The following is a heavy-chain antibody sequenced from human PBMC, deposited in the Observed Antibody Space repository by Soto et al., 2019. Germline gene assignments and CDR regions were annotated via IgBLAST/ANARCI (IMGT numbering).Heavy chain of an antibody. CDR3: ARLGTGTTWSSWFDP. J-gene: IGHJ5*02. V-gene: IGHV4-59*08. CDR1: GGSISSYY. Sequence: PSETLSLTCTVSGGSISSYYWSWIRQPPGKGLEWIGYIYYSGSTNYNPSLKSRVTISVDTSKNQFSLKLSSVTAADTAVYYCARLGTGTTWSSWFDPWGQGTLVTVSS. D-gene: IGHD1-7*01. CDR2: IYYSGST.